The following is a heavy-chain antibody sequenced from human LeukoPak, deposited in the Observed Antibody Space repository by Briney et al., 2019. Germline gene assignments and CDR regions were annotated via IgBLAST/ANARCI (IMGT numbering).Heavy chain of an antibody. CDR1: GYSISSGYY. J-gene: IGHJ3*01. D-gene: IGHD2-21*02. CDR2: IYHSGST. V-gene: IGHV4-38-2*02. CDR3: ARHGPVVTATDAFDL. Sequence: PSETLSLTCTVSGYSISSGYYWGWIRQPPGKGLEWIGSIYHSGSTYYNPSLKSRVTISVDTSKNQLSLSLNSVTAADTAVYYCARHGPVVTATDAFDLWGQGTMVTVSS.